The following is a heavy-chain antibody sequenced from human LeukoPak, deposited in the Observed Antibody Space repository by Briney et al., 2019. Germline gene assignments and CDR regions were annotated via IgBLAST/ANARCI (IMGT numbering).Heavy chain of an antibody. CDR1: GYTFTSYG. CDR3: ARDLRQVVRVVSPFYP. Sequence: ASVKVSCKASGYTFTSYGISWVRQAPGQGLEWMGWISAYNGNTNYAQKLQGRVTMTTDTSTSTAYMELRSLRSDDTAVYYCARDLRQVVRVVSPFYPWGQGTLVTVSS. D-gene: IGHD3-10*01. CDR2: ISAYNGNT. V-gene: IGHV1-18*01. J-gene: IGHJ5*02.